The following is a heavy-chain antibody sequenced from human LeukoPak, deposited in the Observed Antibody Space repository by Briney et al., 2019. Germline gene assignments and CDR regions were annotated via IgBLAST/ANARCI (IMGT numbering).Heavy chain of an antibody. Sequence: SETLSLTCTVSGGSISGYSWTWIRQPPGKGLEWIGYIYYSGSTNYNPSLKSRVTISVDTSKSQFSLKLSSVTAADTAVYYCARCRPGDGYNLDYWGQGTLVTVSS. CDR3: ARCRPGDGYNLDY. J-gene: IGHJ4*02. V-gene: IGHV4-59*01. CDR2: IYYSGST. CDR1: GGSISGYS. D-gene: IGHD5-24*01.